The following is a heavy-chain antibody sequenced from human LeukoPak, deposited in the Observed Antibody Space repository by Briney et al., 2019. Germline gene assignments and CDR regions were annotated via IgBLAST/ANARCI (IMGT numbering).Heavy chain of an antibody. D-gene: IGHD6-19*01. Sequence: ASVEVSCKASGYTFTGYYMHWVRRAPGQGLEWMGWINPNSGGTNYAQKFQGRVTMTRDTSISTAYMELSRLRSDDTAVYYCARGFEYSSGKDYWGQGTLVTVSS. CDR2: INPNSGGT. V-gene: IGHV1-2*02. CDR3: ARGFEYSSGKDY. J-gene: IGHJ4*02. CDR1: GYTFTGYY.